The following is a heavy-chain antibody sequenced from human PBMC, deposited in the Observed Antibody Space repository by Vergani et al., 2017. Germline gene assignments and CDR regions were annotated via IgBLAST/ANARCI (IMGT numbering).Heavy chain of an antibody. D-gene: IGHD3-22*01. Sequence: QVQLVQSGAEVKKPGASVKVSCKASGYTFTGYYMHWVRQAPGQGLEWMGGFDPEDGETIDAQKFQGRVTMTEDTSTDTAYMELSSLRSEDTAVYYCATYYYDSSGLGLGMDVWGQGTTVTVSS. CDR1: GYTFTGYY. CDR2: FDPEDGET. V-gene: IGHV1-24*01. CDR3: ATYYYDSSGLGLGMDV. J-gene: IGHJ6*02.